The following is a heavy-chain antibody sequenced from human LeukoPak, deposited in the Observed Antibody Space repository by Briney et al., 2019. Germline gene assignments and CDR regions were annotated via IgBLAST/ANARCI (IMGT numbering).Heavy chain of an antibody. Sequence: SQTLSLTCAISGDSVSSKSAAWNWIRQSPSRGLEWLGRTFYRSKWNNDYAVSVRSRLTIKPDTSKNQFSLQLNSVTPEDTAVYYCARLATNDGLDIWAKGQWSPSLQ. CDR3: ARLATNDGLDI. D-gene: IGHD5-12*01. CDR1: GDSVSSKSAA. J-gene: IGHJ3*02. CDR2: TFYRSKWNN. V-gene: IGHV6-1*01.